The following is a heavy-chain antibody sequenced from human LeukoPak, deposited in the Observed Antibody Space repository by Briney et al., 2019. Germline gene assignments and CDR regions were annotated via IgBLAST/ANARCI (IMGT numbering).Heavy chain of an antibody. Sequence: PSETLSLTCSVSGGSISGDGYHWGWIRRPPGKGLEWIGSVHYTGSTCYKPSLKSRVTIDVDTSKNQFSLKLSSVTAADTAVYYCARPSHSGYMVRGVSYYGMDVWGQGTTVTVSS. J-gene: IGHJ6*02. CDR3: ARPSHSGYMVRGVSYYGMDV. CDR1: GGSISGDGYH. V-gene: IGHV4-39*01. CDR2: VHYTGST. D-gene: IGHD3-10*01.